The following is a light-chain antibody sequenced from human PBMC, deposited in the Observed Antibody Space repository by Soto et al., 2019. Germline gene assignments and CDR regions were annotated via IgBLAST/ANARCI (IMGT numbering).Light chain of an antibody. CDR3: QQYNSFSWT. CDR1: QTISSW. CDR2: DAS. J-gene: IGKJ1*01. V-gene: IGKV1-5*01. Sequence: DIQMTQSPSSLSASVGDRVTITCRASQTISSWLAWYQQKPGKAPKLLIYDASSLESGMPPRFSGSGSGTEFTLTISSLQPDDFATYYCQQYNSFSWTFGQGTKVEIK.